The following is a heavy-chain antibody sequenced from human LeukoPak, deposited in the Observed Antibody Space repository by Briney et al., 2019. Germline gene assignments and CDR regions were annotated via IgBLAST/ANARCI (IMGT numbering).Heavy chain of an antibody. Sequence: QPGGSLRLSCAASGFPVSNNYINWVRQAPGKGLEWVSVIYSGGGTYYADSVKGRFTISSDNSKNTLYLQMNNLRAEDTAVYYCARDGSGGYRNRGVFDIWGQGTMVTVSS. D-gene: IGHD5-18*01. V-gene: IGHV3-53*01. CDR2: IYSGGGT. J-gene: IGHJ3*02. CDR3: ARDGSGGYRNRGVFDI. CDR1: GFPVSNNY.